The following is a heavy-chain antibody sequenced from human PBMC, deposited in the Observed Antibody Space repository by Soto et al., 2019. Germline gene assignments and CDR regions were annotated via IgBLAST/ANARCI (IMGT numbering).Heavy chain of an antibody. CDR3: ARDPMPWSGYYPPLVDYGMDV. D-gene: IGHD3-3*01. Sequence: VGSLRLSCAASGFTFSSYEMNWVRQAPGKGLEWVSYISSSGSTIYYADSVKGRFTISRDNAKNSLYLQMNSLRAEDTAAYYCARDPMPWSGYYPPLVDYGMDVWGQGTTVTVSS. CDR2: ISSSGSTI. CDR1: GFTFSSYE. J-gene: IGHJ6*02. V-gene: IGHV3-48*03.